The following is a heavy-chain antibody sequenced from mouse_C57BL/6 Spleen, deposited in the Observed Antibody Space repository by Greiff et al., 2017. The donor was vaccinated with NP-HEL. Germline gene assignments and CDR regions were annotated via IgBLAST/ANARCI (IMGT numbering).Heavy chain of an antibody. V-gene: IGHV1-82*01. J-gene: IGHJ4*01. CDR1: GYAFSSSW. Sequence: QVQLKQSGPELVKPGASVKISCKASGYAFSSSWMNWVKQRPGKGLEWIGRIYPGDGDTNYNGKFKGKATLTADKSSSTAYMQLSSLTSEDSAVYFCARLGAYGNYDAMDYWGQGTSVTVSS. CDR2: IYPGDGDT. CDR3: ARLGAYGNYDAMDY. D-gene: IGHD2-1*01.